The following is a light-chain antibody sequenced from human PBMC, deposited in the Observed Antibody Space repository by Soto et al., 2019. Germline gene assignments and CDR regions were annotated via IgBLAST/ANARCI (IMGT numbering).Light chain of an antibody. Sequence: EIVMAQSPATLSVSPGEGANLSCRASQSVRGNLAWYQQKPGQAPRLLISGASTRASGIPTRFSGAGSGAEFTLTISSLQSEDSAVYFCQQYIDWPRTFGGGTRVEIK. CDR1: QSVRGN. CDR3: QQYIDWPRT. V-gene: IGKV3D-15*01. CDR2: GAS. J-gene: IGKJ4*01.